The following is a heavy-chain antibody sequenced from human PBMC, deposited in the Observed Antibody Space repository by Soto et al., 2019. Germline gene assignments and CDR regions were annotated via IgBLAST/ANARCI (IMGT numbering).Heavy chain of an antibody. CDR2: ISSNGGST. Sequence: PGGSLRLSCAASGFTFSSYAMHWVRQAPGKGLEYVSAISSNGGSTYYANSVKGRFTISRDNSKNTLYLQMGSLRAEDMAVYYCARDGMELEYWFDPWGQGTLVTVSS. CDR1: GFTFSSYA. J-gene: IGHJ5*02. D-gene: IGHD1-7*01. CDR3: ARDGMELEYWFDP. V-gene: IGHV3-64*01.